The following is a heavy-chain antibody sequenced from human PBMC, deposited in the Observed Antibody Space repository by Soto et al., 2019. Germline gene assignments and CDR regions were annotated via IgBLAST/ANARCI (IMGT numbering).Heavy chain of an antibody. V-gene: IGHV3-30-3*01. J-gene: IGHJ4*02. CDR2: ISYDGSNK. D-gene: IGHD1-26*01. CDR1: GFTFSSYA. Sequence: QVQLVESGGGVVQPGRSLRLSCAASGFTFSSYAMHWVRQAPGKGLEWVAAISYDGSNKYYADSVKGRFTISRDKSKNTLYLQMNSLRAEDTAVYYCARGAKGWSGSYFDYWGQGTLVTVSS. CDR3: ARGAKGWSGSYFDY.